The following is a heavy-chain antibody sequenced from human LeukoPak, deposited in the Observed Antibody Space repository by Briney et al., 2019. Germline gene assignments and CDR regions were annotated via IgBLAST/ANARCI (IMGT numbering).Heavy chain of an antibody. CDR3: ARGSVYGYYYYYMDV. D-gene: IGHD2-8*01. J-gene: IGHJ6*03. Sequence: ASVKVSCKASGGTFSSYAISWVRQAPGQGLEWMGGIIPIFGTANYAQKFQGRVTITTDESTSTAYMELSSLRSEDTAVYYCARGSVYGYYYYYMDVWGKGTTVTVSS. CDR2: IIPIFGTA. V-gene: IGHV1-69*05. CDR1: GGTFSSYA.